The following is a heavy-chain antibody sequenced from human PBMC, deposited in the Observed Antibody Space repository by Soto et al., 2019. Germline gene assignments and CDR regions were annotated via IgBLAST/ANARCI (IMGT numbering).Heavy chain of an antibody. CDR3: ARVMLLPNPAADF. J-gene: IGHJ4*02. D-gene: IGHD2-21*01. CDR1: GYTFTTYG. Sequence: QVHLVQSGAEVRKPGASVKVSCKTSGYTFTTYGIIWVRQAPGQHLEWLGGISARNGDTKYAQGFQGRVTLTTDTSTSTAYMELKNLRSDDTSVYFCARVMLLPNPAADFWGQGTLVTVSS. CDR2: ISARNGDT. V-gene: IGHV1-18*04.